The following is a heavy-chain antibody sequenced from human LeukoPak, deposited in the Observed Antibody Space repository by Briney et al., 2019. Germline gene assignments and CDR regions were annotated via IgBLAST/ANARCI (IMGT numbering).Heavy chain of an antibody. CDR2: INPSGGST. J-gene: IGHJ4*02. Sequence: ASVKVSFKASVYTFTSYYMHWVRQAPGQALEWMGIINPSGGSTSHAQKSQGRVTMTRDTSTSTVYMELSSLRSEDTAVYYCASIVGATHFDYWGQGTLVTVSS. D-gene: IGHD1-26*01. V-gene: IGHV1-46*01. CDR3: ASIVGATHFDY. CDR1: VYTFTSYY.